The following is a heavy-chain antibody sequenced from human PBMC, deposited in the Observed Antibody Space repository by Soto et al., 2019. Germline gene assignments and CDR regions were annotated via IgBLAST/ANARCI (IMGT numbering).Heavy chain of an antibody. V-gene: IGHV3-9*01. CDR3: AKDFYGGNGPFDY. CDR1: GFSFDTYA. Sequence: LRLSCAASGFSFDTYAMHWVRQGPGKGLEWVSGISWNSGSIGYADSVRGRFTISRDNAKNSLYLQMNSVRAEDTAFYYCAKDFYGGNGPFDYWGQGSLVTVSS. D-gene: IGHD2-15*01. CDR2: ISWNSGSI. J-gene: IGHJ4*02.